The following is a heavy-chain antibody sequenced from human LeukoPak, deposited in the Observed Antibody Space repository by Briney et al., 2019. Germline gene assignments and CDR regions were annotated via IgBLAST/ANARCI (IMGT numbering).Heavy chain of an antibody. CDR3: ARDIEAAGLFLDY. CDR1: GLTFSSYW. D-gene: IGHD6-13*01. J-gene: IGHJ4*02. CDR2: MKYDGSEK. V-gene: IGHV3-7*01. Sequence: GGSLRLSCAASGLTFSSYWMSCVRQAPGKGLEWVANMKYDGSEKYYVDSVKGRFTISRDNAKNSLYLQMNSLRAEDTAVYYCARDIEAAGLFLDYWGQGTLVTVSS.